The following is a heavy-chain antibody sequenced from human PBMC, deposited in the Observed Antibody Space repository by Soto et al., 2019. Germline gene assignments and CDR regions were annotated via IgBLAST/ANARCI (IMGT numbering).Heavy chain of an antibody. CDR2: LGFDGGGR. Sequence: PGGCLRLSCAASGFAFDTYGMHWVRQTPGKGLEWVAVLGFDGGGRYYAESVKGRFTISRDNSKKMLYLQMDSLRADDTALYYCSREPVGPDYAMDVWGQGTMVTVSS. CDR1: GFAFDTYG. D-gene: IGHD1-26*01. J-gene: IGHJ6*02. V-gene: IGHV3-33*01. CDR3: SREPVGPDYAMDV.